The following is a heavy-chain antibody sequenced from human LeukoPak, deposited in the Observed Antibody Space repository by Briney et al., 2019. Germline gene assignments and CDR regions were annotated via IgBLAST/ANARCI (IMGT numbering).Heavy chain of an antibody. CDR1: GYTFTGYY. J-gene: IGHJ5*02. Sequence: ASVKVSCKASGYTFTGYYMHWVRQAPGQGLEWMGWINPNSGGTNYAQKLQGRVTMTTDTSTSTAYMELRSLRSDDTAVYYCARDSSLWVNWFDPWGQGTLVTVSS. CDR3: ARDSSLWVNWFDP. V-gene: IGHV1-2*02. D-gene: IGHD6-13*01. CDR2: INPNSGGT.